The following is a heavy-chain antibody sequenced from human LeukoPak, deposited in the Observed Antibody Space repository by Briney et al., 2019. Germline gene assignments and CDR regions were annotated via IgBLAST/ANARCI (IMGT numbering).Heavy chain of an antibody. D-gene: IGHD3-10*01. V-gene: IGHV3-15*01. CDR3: ATLTVRGVINI. CDR2: IQSKTDGGTT. CDR1: GFTFSNTW. J-gene: IGHJ4*02. Sequence: GGSLRLSCAASGFTFSNTWMNWVRQAPGKGLEWVGRIQSKTDGGTTEYAAPVKGRFTISRDDSKTTLYLQMNNLKTEDTAVYYCATLTVRGVINIWGQGTLVTVSS.